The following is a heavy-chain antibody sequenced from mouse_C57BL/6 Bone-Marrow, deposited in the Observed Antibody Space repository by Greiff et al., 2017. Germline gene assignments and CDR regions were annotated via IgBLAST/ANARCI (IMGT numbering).Heavy chain of an antibody. V-gene: IGHV1-7*01. CDR3: SSAVEYYFDY. CDR1: GYTFTSYW. CDR2: INPSSGYT. J-gene: IGHJ2*01. Sequence: QVHVKQSGAELAKPGASVKLSCKASGYTFTSYWMHWVKQRPGQGLEWIGYINPSSGYTKYNQKFKDKATLTADKSSSTAYMQLSSLTYEDSAVYYCSSAVEYYFDYWCQGTTLTVSS. D-gene: IGHD1-1*01.